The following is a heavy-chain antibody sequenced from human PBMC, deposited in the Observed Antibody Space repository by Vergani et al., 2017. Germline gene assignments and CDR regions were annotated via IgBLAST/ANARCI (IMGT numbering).Heavy chain of an antibody. CDR3: AKANPRNSGYDYLYYYHAMDV. J-gene: IGHJ6*02. CDR1: GFTFSSYA. V-gene: IGHV3-23*01. CDR2: ISASSSTT. Sequence: EVPLLESGGGLVRPGGSLRLSCAASGFTFSSYAMTWVRQAPGKGLEWVSVISASSSTTYYADSVKGRFTISRDSSKNTLYLQMNSLSAGDTAVYYCAKANPRNSGYDYLYYYHAMDVWGQGTTVTVSS. D-gene: IGHD5-12*01.